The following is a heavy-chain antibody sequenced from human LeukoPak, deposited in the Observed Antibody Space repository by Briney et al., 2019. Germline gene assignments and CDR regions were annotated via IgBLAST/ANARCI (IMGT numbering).Heavy chain of an antibody. CDR2: IKQDGSEK. CDR3: ARENYDFWSGYYAPGDYYYYYMDV. V-gene: IGHV3-7*01. J-gene: IGHJ6*03. CDR1: GFTFSSYW. Sequence: GGSLRLSCAASGFTFSSYWMSWVRQAPGKGLEWVANIKQDGSEKYYVDSVKGRFTISRDNAKNSLYLQMNSLRVEDTAVYYCARENYDFWSGYYAPGDYYYYYMDVWGKGTTVTVSS. D-gene: IGHD3-3*01.